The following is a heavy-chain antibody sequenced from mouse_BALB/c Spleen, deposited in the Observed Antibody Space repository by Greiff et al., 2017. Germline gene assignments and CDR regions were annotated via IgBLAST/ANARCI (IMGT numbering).Heavy chain of an antibody. CDR3: ARDGRGTGTSAMDY. CDR2: ISSGGSYT. Sequence: EVKVVESGGGLVKPGGSLKLSCAASGFTFSSYAMSWVRQSPEKRLEWVAEISSGGSYTYYPDTVTGRFTISRDNAKNTLYLEMSSLRSEDTAMYYCARDGRGTGTSAMDYWGQGTSVTVSS. V-gene: IGHV5-9-4*01. CDR1: GFTFSSYA. D-gene: IGHD4-1*01. J-gene: IGHJ4*01.